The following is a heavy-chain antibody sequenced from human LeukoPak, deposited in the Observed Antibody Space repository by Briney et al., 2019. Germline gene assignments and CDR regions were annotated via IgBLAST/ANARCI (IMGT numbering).Heavy chain of an antibody. CDR3: ARHGVTGSSSSPNDY. Sequence: GESLKISCKGSGYSFTSCWIAWVRQMPGKGLELMGIIYPGDSDTRYSPSFQGQVTISADKSISTAYLQWSSLKASDTAMYYCARHGVTGSSSSPNDYWGQGALVTVSS. CDR2: IYPGDSDT. J-gene: IGHJ4*02. CDR1: GYSFTSCW. V-gene: IGHV5-51*01. D-gene: IGHD6-6*01.